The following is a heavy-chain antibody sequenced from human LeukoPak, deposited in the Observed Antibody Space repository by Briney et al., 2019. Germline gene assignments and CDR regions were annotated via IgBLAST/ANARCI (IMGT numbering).Heavy chain of an antibody. V-gene: IGHV3-7*01. CDR2: IKQDGSEK. CDR3: ARDRYCSGGSCYSYYGMDV. J-gene: IGHJ6*02. CDR1: GFTFSTYW. Sequence: GGSLRLSCAASGFTFSTYWMSWVRQAPGKGLEWVANIKQDGSEKFYVDSVKGRFTISRDNVKNSLYLQMNSLRAEDTAVYYCARDRYCSGGSCYSYYGMDVWGQGTTVTVSS. D-gene: IGHD2-15*01.